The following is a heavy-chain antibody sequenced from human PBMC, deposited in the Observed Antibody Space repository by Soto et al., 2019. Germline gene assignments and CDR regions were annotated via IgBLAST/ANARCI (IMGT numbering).Heavy chain of an antibody. CDR3: AKSIAAAGTYYYGMDV. V-gene: IGHV1-69*13. J-gene: IGHJ6*02. Sequence: ASVKVSCKASGGTFSSYAISWVRQAPGQGLEWMGGIIPIFGIANYAQKFQGRVTITADESTSTAYMELSSLRSEDTAVYYCAKSIAAAGTYYYGMDVWGQGTTVTVSS. CDR1: GGTFSSYA. CDR2: IIPIFGIA. D-gene: IGHD6-13*01.